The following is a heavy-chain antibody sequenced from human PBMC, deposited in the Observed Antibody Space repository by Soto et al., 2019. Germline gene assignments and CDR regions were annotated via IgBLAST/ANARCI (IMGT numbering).Heavy chain of an antibody. CDR3: AGLRGYYYYIDV. Sequence: QVQLQQWGAGLLKPSETLSLTCAVHGASSGTYYWTWTRQPPGKGLEWIGEINDSGSANHNPSLKSRVIISVDTSKNQFSLRQNSVTAADTAVYYCAGLRGYYYYIDVWGKGTTVTVSS. D-gene: IGHD3-10*01. V-gene: IGHV4-34*01. J-gene: IGHJ6*03. CDR2: INDSGSA. CDR1: GASSGTYY.